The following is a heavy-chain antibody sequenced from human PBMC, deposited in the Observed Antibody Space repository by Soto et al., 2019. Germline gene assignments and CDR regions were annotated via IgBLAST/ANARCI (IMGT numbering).Heavy chain of an antibody. Sequence: PSETLSLTCTVSGGSISSYYWSWIRQPPGKGLEWIGYIYYSGSTNYNPSLKSRVTISVDTSKNQFSLKLNSVTAADTAVYYCERRGSSSSYYYYMDVWGKGTTVTVSS. CDR2: IYYSGST. CDR1: GGSISSYY. D-gene: IGHD6-6*01. J-gene: IGHJ6*03. CDR3: ERRGSSSSYYYYMDV. V-gene: IGHV4-59*08.